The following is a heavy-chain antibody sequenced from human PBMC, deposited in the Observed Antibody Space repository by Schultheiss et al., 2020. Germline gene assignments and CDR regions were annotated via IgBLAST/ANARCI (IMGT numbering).Heavy chain of an antibody. D-gene: IGHD5/OR15-5a*01. CDR1: GGSFSGYY. CDR2: INHSGST. Sequence: SQTLSLTCAVYGGSFSGYYWSWIRQPPGKGLEWIGEINHSGSTNYNPSLKSRVTISVDTSKNQFSLKLSSVTAADTAVYYCARLLTGVYGDYYFDFWGQGTLVTVSS. CDR3: ARLLTGVYGDYYFDF. V-gene: IGHV4-34*01. J-gene: IGHJ4*02.